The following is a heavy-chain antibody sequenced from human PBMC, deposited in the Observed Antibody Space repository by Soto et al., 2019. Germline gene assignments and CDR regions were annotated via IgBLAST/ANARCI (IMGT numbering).Heavy chain of an antibody. Sequence: ASVKVSCKTSGYTFTSYYIHWVRQAPGQGLEWMGRINPNSGGTNYAQKFQGWVTMTRDTSISTAYMELSRLNSDDTAVYYCVRGLASAYLDSWGQGTLVTVSS. CDR3: VRGLASAYLDS. CDR1: GYTFTSYY. V-gene: IGHV1-2*04. J-gene: IGHJ4*02. CDR2: INPNSGGT.